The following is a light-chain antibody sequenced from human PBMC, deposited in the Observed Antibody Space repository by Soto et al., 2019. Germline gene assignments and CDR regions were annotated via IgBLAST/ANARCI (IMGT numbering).Light chain of an antibody. Sequence: EIVMTQSPATLSVSPVERATLSCRASQSVSSDLAWYHQKPGQAPRLLIYSASTRATGIPARFSGSGSGTEFTLTINSLQSEDFAVYYCQQYNNWPRTFGQGTKVDIK. CDR3: QQYNNWPRT. CDR2: SAS. J-gene: IGKJ1*01. V-gene: IGKV3-15*01. CDR1: QSVSSD.